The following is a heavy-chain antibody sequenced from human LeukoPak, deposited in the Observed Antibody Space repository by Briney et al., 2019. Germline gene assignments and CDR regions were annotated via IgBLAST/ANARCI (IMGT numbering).Heavy chain of an antibody. J-gene: IGHJ4*02. CDR1: GGSISSYY. CDR3: ARQDTSSYPADY. CDR2: VYYSGST. V-gene: IGHV4-59*08. Sequence: SETLSLTCTVSGGSISSYYWSWIRQPPGEGLERIGNVYYSGSTNYNPSLESRVTISVDTSKNYFSLKLNSVTAADTAVYYCARQDTSSYPADYWGQGTLVTVSS. D-gene: IGHD1-26*01.